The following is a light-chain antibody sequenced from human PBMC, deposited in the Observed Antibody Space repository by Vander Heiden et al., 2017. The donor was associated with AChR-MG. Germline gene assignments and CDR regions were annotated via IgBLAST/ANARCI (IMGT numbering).Light chain of an antibody. Sequence: DIQMTQSPSILSASVGDRVTITCRASQSISNWLAWYQHKLGKAPKLLIYKASSLNSGVPSRFSGSGSGTEFTLTISSLQPDDFATYYCQQYSVRWTFGHGTKVDIK. J-gene: IGKJ1*01. CDR1: QSISNW. V-gene: IGKV1-5*03. CDR2: KAS. CDR3: QQYSVRWT.